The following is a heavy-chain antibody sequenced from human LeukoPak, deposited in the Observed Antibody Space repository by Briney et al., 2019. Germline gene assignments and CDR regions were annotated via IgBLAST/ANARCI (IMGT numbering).Heavy chain of an antibody. CDR2: INAGNGNT. CDR3: ARDLGATNVY. Sequence: EWMAWINAGNGNTKYSQKFQGRVTMTRDTSTSTVYMELSSLRSEDTAVYYCARDLGATNVYWGQGTLVTVSS. V-gene: IGHV1-3*01. J-gene: IGHJ4*02. D-gene: IGHD1-26*01.